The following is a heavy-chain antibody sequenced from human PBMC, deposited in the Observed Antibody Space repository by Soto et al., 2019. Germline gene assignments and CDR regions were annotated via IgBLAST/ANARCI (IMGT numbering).Heavy chain of an antibody. CDR3: AREPNVMVRGAPMGMDV. J-gene: IGHJ6*02. Sequence: SETLSLTCTVSGGSISTPGYSWSWIRQPPGKAPEWIGYVYHNGNAYPKPSLKSRVTISLDGAKNQFSLKMTSVTAADTAVYYCAREPNVMVRGAPMGMDVWGQGTTVTVSS. V-gene: IGHV4-30-2*01. D-gene: IGHD3-10*01. CDR1: GGSISTPGYS. CDR2: VYHNGNA.